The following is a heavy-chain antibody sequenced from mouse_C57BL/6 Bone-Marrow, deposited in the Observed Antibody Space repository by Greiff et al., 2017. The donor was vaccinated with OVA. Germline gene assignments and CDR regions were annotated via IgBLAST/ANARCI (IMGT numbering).Heavy chain of an antibody. CDR3: ARRGTANWDWYFDV. Sequence: QVQLQQSGAELARPGASVKLSCKASGYTFTSYGISWVKQRTGQGLEWIGEIYPRSGNTYYNEKFKGKATLTADKSSSTAYMELRSLTSEDSAVYFCARRGTANWDWYFDVWGTGTTVTVSS. D-gene: IGHD4-1*01. J-gene: IGHJ1*03. CDR2: IYPRSGNT. V-gene: IGHV1-81*01. CDR1: GYTFTSYG.